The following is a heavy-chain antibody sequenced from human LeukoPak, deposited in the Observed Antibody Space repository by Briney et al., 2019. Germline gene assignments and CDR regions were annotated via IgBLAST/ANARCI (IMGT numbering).Heavy chain of an antibody. V-gene: IGHV4-59*01. CDR1: GGSISSYY. CDR2: IYYSGST. CDR3: ARGRGYSYGSVWFDP. Sequence: SETLSLTCTVSGGSISSYYWSWIRQPPGEGLEWIGYIYYSGSTNYNPSLKSRVTISVDTSKNQFSLKLSSVTAADTAVYYCARGRGYSYGSVWFDPWGQGTLVTVSS. D-gene: IGHD5-18*01. J-gene: IGHJ5*02.